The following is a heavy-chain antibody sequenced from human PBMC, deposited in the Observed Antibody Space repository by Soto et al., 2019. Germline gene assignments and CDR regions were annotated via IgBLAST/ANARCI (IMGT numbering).Heavy chain of an antibody. CDR2: IYYSGST. CDR1: GGSISSGGYY. J-gene: IGHJ4*02. Sequence: QVQLQESGPGLVKPSQTLSLTCTVSGGSISSGGYYWSWIRQHPGKGLEWIGYIYYSGSTYYNPSLKSRVTISVDTSKNQFSLKLSSVTAADTAVYYCARVSGFFGMVYAIGGFDYWGQGTLVTVSS. CDR3: ARVSGFFGMVYAIGGFDY. D-gene: IGHD2-8*01. V-gene: IGHV4-31*03.